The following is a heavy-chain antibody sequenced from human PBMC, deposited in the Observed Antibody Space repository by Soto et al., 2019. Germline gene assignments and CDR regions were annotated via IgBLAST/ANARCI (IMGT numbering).Heavy chain of an antibody. CDR3: ARVYGGWYYFDY. D-gene: IGHD6-19*01. Sequence: GASVKVSCKSSGYTFTSCGISCVRRATGQGLQWMGWISAYNGNTNSAQKLQSRGTVTTETSTSTAYMEVRSLRSDDMAVYYCARVYGGWYYFDYWGQGTLVTVSS. V-gene: IGHV1-18*03. J-gene: IGHJ4*02. CDR2: ISAYNGNT. CDR1: GYTFTSCG.